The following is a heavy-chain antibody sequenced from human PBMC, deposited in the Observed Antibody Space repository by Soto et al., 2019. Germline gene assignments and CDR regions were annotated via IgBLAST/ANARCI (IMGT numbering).Heavy chain of an antibody. J-gene: IGHJ4*03. CDR1: GYSFATYW. D-gene: IGHD3-9*01. CDR2: IYPGDSDT. V-gene: IGHV5-51*01. Sequence: GESLKISCKGSGYSFATYWIAWVRQVPGKGLEWMGIIYPGDSDTRYSPSFQGQVTISPDNSNHTAYLQRSRLKASDAAMYYCAIVDDTLTGYSWFGFDDWGQGTLVTVSS. CDR3: AIVDDTLTGYSWFGFDD.